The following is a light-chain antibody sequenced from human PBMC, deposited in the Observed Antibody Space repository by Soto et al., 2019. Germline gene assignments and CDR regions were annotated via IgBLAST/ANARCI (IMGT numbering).Light chain of an antibody. J-gene: IGKJ4*01. Sequence: DIVMTKSPDSLAVSLGERATINCKSSQSVLYSSNNKNNLAWYQQKPGQPPKLLIYWASTRESGVPDRFSGSGSGTDFTLTISSPQAEDVAVYYCQQYYSTPRLTFGGGTKVEIK. V-gene: IGKV4-1*01. CDR1: QSVLYSSNNKNN. CDR2: WAS. CDR3: QQYYSTPRLT.